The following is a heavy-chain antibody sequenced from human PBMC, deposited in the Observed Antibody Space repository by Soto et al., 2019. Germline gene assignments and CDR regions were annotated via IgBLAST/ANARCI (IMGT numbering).Heavy chain of an antibody. Sequence: QEQLVQSGAEVKKPGASVKVSCKASGYTFTSYDINWVRQATGQGLEWMGWMNPNSGNTGYPQKFQGRVTMPRNTSISTAYMELSSLRFEDTAVYYCARSPPRVERNNYAGGWFDPWGQGTLVTVSS. CDR2: MNPNSGNT. CDR1: GYTFTSYD. CDR3: ARSPPRVERNNYAGGWFDP. V-gene: IGHV1-8*01. D-gene: IGHD4-4*01. J-gene: IGHJ5*02.